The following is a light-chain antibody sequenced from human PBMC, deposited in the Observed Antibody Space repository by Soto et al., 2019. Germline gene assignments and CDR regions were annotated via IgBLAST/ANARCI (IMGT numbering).Light chain of an antibody. CDR2: GAS. V-gene: IGKV3-15*01. Sequence: EIVMTQSPVTLSVSPGERATLSCRASQSVGSNLAWYQQKPGQAPRLLIYGASTRATGIPARFTGSGSGTEFTHTISSLQSEDSAVYYCQQYNNWPPGTFGQGTKVEIK. CDR1: QSVGSN. J-gene: IGKJ1*01. CDR3: QQYNNWPPGT.